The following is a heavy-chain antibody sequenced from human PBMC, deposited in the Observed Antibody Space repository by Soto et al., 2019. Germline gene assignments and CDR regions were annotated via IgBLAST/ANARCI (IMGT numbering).Heavy chain of an antibody. CDR2: IWYDGSNK. D-gene: IGHD1-1*01. CDR3: ARANWNGLRCEY. Sequence: QVQLVESGGGVVQPGRSLRLSCAASGFTFSSYGMHWVRQAPGKGLEWVAVIWYDGSNKYYADSVKGRFTISRDNSKNTLYLQMNSLRAEDTAVYYCARANWNGLRCEYWGQGTLVTVSS. CDR1: GFTFSSYG. J-gene: IGHJ4*02. V-gene: IGHV3-33*01.